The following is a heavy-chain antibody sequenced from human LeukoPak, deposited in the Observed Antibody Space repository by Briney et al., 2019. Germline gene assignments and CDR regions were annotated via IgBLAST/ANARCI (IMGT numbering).Heavy chain of an antibody. Sequence: GGSLRLSCAASGFTSSSYLMSWVRPAPGKGLGWVANIKQVGSENYYVDSVKGRFTISRDNAKNSLYLQMNSLRADDTAVYYCARDSNYDFWSGYQYPSDYWGQGTLVTVSS. CDR2: IKQVGSEN. V-gene: IGHV3-7*01. CDR1: GFTSSSYL. CDR3: ARDSNYDFWSGYQYPSDY. J-gene: IGHJ4*02. D-gene: IGHD3-3*01.